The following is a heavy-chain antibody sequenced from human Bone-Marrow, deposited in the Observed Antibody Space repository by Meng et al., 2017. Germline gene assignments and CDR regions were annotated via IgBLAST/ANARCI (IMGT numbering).Heavy chain of an antibody. J-gene: IGHJ4*02. CDR3: ARYSGNDSRGGGRDNNYFDY. V-gene: IGHV3-48*03. CDR1: GFTFSSYE. Sequence: GESLKISCAASGFTFSSYEMNWVRQAPGKGLEWVSYISSNGSTIYYADSVKGRFTISRDNAKNSLYLQMNSLRAEETAVYYCARYSGNDSRGGGRDNNYFDYWGQGTLVTVSS. CDR2: ISSNGSTI. D-gene: IGHD5-12*01.